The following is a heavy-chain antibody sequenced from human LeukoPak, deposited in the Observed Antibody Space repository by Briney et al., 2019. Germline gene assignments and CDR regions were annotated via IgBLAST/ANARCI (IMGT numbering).Heavy chain of an antibody. CDR1: GFTFSDYY. Sequence: GGSLRLSCAASGFTFSDYYMSWIRQAPGKGLEWVSYISSSGSTLYYAYSVKGRFTISRDNAKNSLYLQMNSLRAEDTAVYYCARGTNNYDFWSGALNWFDPWGQGTLVTVSS. CDR2: ISSSGSTL. J-gene: IGHJ5*02. V-gene: IGHV3-11*04. D-gene: IGHD3-3*01. CDR3: ARGTNNYDFWSGALNWFDP.